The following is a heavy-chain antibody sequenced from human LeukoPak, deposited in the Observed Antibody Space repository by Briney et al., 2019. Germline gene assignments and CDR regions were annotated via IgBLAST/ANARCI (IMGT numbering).Heavy chain of an antibody. Sequence: QPGGSLRLSCAASGFTVSNNYMSWVRQAPGKGLEWVSVIYSGGTTYYADSVKGRFTISRDNPKNTLYLLMNSLRAEDTAVYYCARGGYCSGGNCYGYFDYWGQGTLVTVSS. J-gene: IGHJ4*02. CDR3: ARGGYCSGGNCYGYFDY. CDR2: IYSGGTT. D-gene: IGHD2-15*01. CDR1: GFTVSNNY. V-gene: IGHV3-66*01.